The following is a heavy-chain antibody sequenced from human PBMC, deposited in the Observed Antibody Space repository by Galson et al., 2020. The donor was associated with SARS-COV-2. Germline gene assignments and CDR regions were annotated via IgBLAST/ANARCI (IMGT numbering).Heavy chain of an antibody. CDR2: IYFTGNT. D-gene: IGHD3-22*01. V-gene: IGHV4-28*01. J-gene: IGHJ4*02. CDR1: GYSISTTNW. Sequence: ASETLSLTCAVSGYSISTTNWWGWIRQPPGKGLDWIGYIYFTGNTYYNPSLKSRVTMSVDTSKNQFSLRLSSVTAVDTAVYYCARSVGHYYDSSGYHPFDYWGQGTLVTVSS. CDR3: ARSVGHYYDSSGYHPFDY.